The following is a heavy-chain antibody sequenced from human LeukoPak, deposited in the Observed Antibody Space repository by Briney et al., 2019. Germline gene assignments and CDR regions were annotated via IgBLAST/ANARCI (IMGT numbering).Heavy chain of an antibody. J-gene: IGHJ4*02. Sequence: ASVKVSCKASGYTFTGYYMHWVRQAPGQGLEWMGWINPNSGGTNYAQKFQGRVTMTRDTSISTAYMELSRLRSDDTAVYYCVTHYDFWRGLSHWSQGTLVTVSS. CDR2: INPNSGGT. CDR1: GYTFTGYY. CDR3: VTHYDFWRGLSH. D-gene: IGHD3-3*01. V-gene: IGHV1-2*02.